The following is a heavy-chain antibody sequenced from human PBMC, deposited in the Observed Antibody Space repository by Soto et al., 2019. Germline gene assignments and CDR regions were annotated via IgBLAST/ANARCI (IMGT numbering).Heavy chain of an antibody. J-gene: IGHJ6*03. CDR1: GFDFSSYS. Sequence: EVHLVESGGGLVKPGGSLRLSCAASGFDFSSYSMNWVRQAPGKGLEWVSSINEDSSYIYYAHSLRGRFTISRDNAKESLYLQMNSLSAEDTAVYYCVSDFGWYFRSGYMDVWGDGATVTVSS. D-gene: IGHD3-3*01. CDR3: VSDFGWYFRSGYMDV. CDR2: INEDSSYI. V-gene: IGHV3-21*01.